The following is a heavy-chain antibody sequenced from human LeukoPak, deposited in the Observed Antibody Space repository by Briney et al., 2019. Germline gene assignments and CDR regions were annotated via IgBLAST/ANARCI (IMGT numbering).Heavy chain of an antibody. CDR1: GFTFSSYA. V-gene: IGHV3-23*01. Sequence: LPGGSLRLSCAASGFTFSSYAMSWVRQAPGKGLEWVSAISGSGGSTYYADSVKGRFTISRDNSKNTLYLQMNSLRAEDTAVYYCAKDRIYYDSSGYSNLFDYWGQGTLVTVSS. CDR2: ISGSGGST. CDR3: AKDRIYYDSSGYSNLFDY. D-gene: IGHD3-22*01. J-gene: IGHJ4*02.